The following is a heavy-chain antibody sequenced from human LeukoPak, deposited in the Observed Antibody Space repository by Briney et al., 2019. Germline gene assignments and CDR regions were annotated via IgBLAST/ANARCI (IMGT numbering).Heavy chain of an antibody. CDR1: GDSVSSKNGA. Sequence: LSLTCAISGDSVSSKNGAWNWIRQSPSRGLEWLGRTYYRSKWYDEYADSVKGRVTISPDTSKNQFSLHVYSVTPEDTAVYYCARDLGTSGWYTFDFWGQGTLVTVSS. J-gene: IGHJ5*01. CDR2: TYYRSKWYD. D-gene: IGHD6-19*01. V-gene: IGHV6-1*01. CDR3: ARDLGTSGWYTFDF.